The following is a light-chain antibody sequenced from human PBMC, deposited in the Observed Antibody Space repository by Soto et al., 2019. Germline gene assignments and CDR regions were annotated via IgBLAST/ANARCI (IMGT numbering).Light chain of an antibody. CDR3: QKYNSAPRT. CDR2: AAS. Sequence: DIQMTQSPSSLSASVGDRVTITCRASQGISNYLAWYQQKPGKDPKLLIYAASTLQSGVLSRFSGSGSGTDFTRTISSLQPEDVATYYCQKYNSAPRTFGQGTKVEIK. V-gene: IGKV1-27*01. J-gene: IGKJ1*01. CDR1: QGISNY.